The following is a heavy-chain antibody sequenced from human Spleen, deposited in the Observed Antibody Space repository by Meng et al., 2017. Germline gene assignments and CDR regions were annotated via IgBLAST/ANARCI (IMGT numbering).Heavy chain of an antibody. CDR3: ARATPSSPPDY. CDR1: GGSFSGYY. Sequence: VPVQQCGACLLKTSGTLSLHCAVYGGSFSGYYWSWIRQPPGKGLEWIGEINHSGSTNYNPSLKSRVTISVDTSKNQFSLKLSSVTAADTAVYYCARATPSSPPDYWGQGTLVTVSS. D-gene: IGHD6-13*01. CDR2: INHSGST. V-gene: IGHV4-34*01. J-gene: IGHJ4*02.